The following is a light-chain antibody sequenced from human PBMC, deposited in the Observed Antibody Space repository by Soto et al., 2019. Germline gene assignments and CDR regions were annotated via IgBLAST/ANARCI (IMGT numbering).Light chain of an antibody. Sequence: QSVLTQPASVSGSPGQLITISCTGTSSDIGGYNYVSWYHHHPGKAPKLMIYEVSNRPSGVSNRFSGSKSGNTASLTISGLQAEDEADYYCSSYTTSSIWVFGGGTKLTVL. CDR1: SSDIGGYNY. J-gene: IGLJ3*02. CDR2: EVS. CDR3: SSYTTSSIWV. V-gene: IGLV2-14*01.